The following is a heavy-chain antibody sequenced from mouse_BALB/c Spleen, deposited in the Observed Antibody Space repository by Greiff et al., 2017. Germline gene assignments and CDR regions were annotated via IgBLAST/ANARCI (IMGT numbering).Heavy chain of an antibody. CDR1: GYTFTDYY. CDR3: ARHGKISMDY. V-gene: IGHV1-77*01. D-gene: IGHD2-1*01. Sequence: VKLVESGAELARPGASVKLSCKASGYTFTDYYINWVKQRTGQGLEWIGEIYPGSGNTYYNEKFKGKATLTADKSSSTAYMQLSSLTSEDSAVYFCARHGKISMDYWGQGTSVTVSS. CDR2: IYPGSGNT. J-gene: IGHJ4*01.